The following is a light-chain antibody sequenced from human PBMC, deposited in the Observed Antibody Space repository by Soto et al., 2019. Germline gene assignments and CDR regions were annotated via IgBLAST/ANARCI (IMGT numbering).Light chain of an antibody. J-gene: IGLJ3*02. CDR3: CSYAGSYTGV. CDR2: DVS. CDR1: SSDVGGYNY. Sequence: QSALTQPRSVSGSPGQSVTISYTGTSSDVGGYNYVSWYQQHPGKAPKLMIYDVSKRPSGVPDRFSGSKSGNTASLTISGLQAEDEADYDCCSYAGSYTGVFGGGTKLTVL. V-gene: IGLV2-11*01.